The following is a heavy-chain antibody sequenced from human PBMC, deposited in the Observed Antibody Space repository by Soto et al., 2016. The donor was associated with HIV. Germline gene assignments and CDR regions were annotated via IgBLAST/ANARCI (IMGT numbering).Heavy chain of an antibody. CDR3: AKHIVHSSGWSGSWDYYYMDV. CDR2: ISGSGGST. V-gene: IGHV3-23*01. D-gene: IGHD6-19*01. Sequence: EVQLLESGGGLVQPGGSLRLSCAASGFTFSSYAMSWVRQAPGKGLEWVSAISGSGGSTYYADSVKGRFTISRDNSKNTLYLQMNSLRAEDTAVYYCAKHIVHSSGWSGSWDYYYMDVWGKGTTVTVSS. CDR1: GFTFSSYA. J-gene: IGHJ6*03.